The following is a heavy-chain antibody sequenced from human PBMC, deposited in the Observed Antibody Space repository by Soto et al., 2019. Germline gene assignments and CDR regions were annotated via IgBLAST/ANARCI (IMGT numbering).Heavy chain of an antibody. CDR1: GGSFSSYY. V-gene: IGHV4-4*07. CDR2: IYTNGNT. J-gene: IGHJ6*02. CDR3: ARGVRDGYYGMDV. Sequence: QAQLQESGPGLVKPSETLSLTCSVSGGSFSSYYWTWIRQPAGKGLEWIGRIYTNGNTNYNPSLKSRVTMSADTSKNQFSLRLRSVTAADTAVYYRARGVRDGYYGMDVWGPGATVTVSS. D-gene: IGHD3-16*02.